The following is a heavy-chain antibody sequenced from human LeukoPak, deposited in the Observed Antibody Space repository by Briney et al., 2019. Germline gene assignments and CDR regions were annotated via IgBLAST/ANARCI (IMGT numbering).Heavy chain of an antibody. J-gene: IGHJ4*02. D-gene: IGHD3-10*01. V-gene: IGHV3-21*01. Sequence: AGRSLRLACAAAAFTLTMSSTNCVRQTPGKWLGWFSSIGGESKYLYSADSVTGRFTISRDNAKNSLYLQMSTLRAEDTAVYYCARGAVFQGNYDYWGQGTQVTVSS. CDR2: IGGESKYL. CDR3: ARGAVFQGNYDY. CDR1: AFTLTMSS.